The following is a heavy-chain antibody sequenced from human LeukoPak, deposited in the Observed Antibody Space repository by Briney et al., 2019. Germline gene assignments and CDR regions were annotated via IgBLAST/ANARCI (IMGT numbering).Heavy chain of an antibody. CDR1: GFTFSSYW. CDR3: ARGTGYGYGSFDY. CDR2: INSDGSIT. J-gene: IGHJ4*02. V-gene: IGHV3-74*01. Sequence: GGSLRLSCAASGFTFSSYWMHWVRQAPGKGLVWVSRINSDGSITTYADSVKGRFTISRDNARNTLYLQMNSLRAEDTAVYYCARGTGYGYGSFDYWGQGTLVTVSS. D-gene: IGHD5-18*01.